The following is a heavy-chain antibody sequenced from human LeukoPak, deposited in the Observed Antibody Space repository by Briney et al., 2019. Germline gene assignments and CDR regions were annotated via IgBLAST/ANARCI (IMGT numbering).Heavy chain of an antibody. V-gene: IGHV4-59*08. D-gene: IGHD3-22*01. Sequence: PSETLSLTCTVSGGSIISYYWSWIRQPPGKGLEWIGYIYYSGSTNYNPSLKSRVTISVDTSKNQFSLKLSSVTAADTAVYYCARHPLPPYDSSGYLDYWGQGTLVTVSS. J-gene: IGHJ4*02. CDR1: GGSIISYY. CDR2: IYYSGST. CDR3: ARHPLPPYDSSGYLDY.